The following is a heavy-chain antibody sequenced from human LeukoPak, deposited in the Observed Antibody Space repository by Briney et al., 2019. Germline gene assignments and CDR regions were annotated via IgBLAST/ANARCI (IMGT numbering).Heavy chain of an antibody. CDR1: GFTFSSYS. Sequence: GGSLRLSCAASGFTFSSYSMNWVRQAPGKGLAWVSYTSSSSSTIYYADSVKGRFTISRDNAKNSLYLQMNSLRDEDTAVYYCASITMVRGAMGVWGQGTLVTVSS. J-gene: IGHJ4*02. V-gene: IGHV3-48*02. CDR2: TSSSSSTI. CDR3: ASITMVRGAMGV. D-gene: IGHD3-10*01.